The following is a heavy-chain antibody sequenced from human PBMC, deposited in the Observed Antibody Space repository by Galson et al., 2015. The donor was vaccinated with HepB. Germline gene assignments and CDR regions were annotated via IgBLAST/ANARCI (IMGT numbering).Heavy chain of an antibody. CDR3: ARSRITMTVEGCAFDI. CDR1: GFSLSTSGMC. D-gene: IGHD3-22*01. J-gene: IGHJ3*02. V-gene: IGHV2-70*11. CDR2: IDWDDDK. Sequence: PALVKPTQTLTLTCAFSGFSLSTSGMCVSWIRQPPGKALEWLARIDWDDDKYYSTSLKTRLTISKDTSKNQVVLTMTNMDPVDTATYYCARSRITMTVEGCAFDIWGQGTMVTVSS.